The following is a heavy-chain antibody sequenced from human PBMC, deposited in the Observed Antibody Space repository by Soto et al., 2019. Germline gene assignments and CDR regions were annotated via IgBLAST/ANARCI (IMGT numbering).Heavy chain of an antibody. V-gene: IGHV3-23*01. CDR1: GFTFSSYA. D-gene: IGHD3-3*01. Sequence: GGSLRLSCAASGFTFSSYAMSWVRQAPGKGLEWVSAISGSGGSTYYADSVKGRFTISRDNSKNTLYLQMNSLRAEDTAVYYCAKDHNYYFWSCPGPVGYYAYSGQGALVTVS. CDR2: ISGSGGST. CDR3: AKDHNYYFWSCPGPVGYYAY. J-gene: IGHJ4*02.